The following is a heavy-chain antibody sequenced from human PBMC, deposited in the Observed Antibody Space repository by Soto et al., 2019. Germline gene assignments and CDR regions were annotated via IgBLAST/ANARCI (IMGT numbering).Heavy chain of an antibody. J-gene: IGHJ5*02. Sequence: GGSLRLSCAASGFTFSSYAMSWVRQAPGKGLEWVSAISGSGGSTYYADSVKGRFTISRDNSKNTLYLQMNSLRAEDTAVYYCAKDPATHCSSTSCARYNWFDPWGQGTLVTVSS. CDR2: ISGSGGST. CDR1: GFTFSSYA. V-gene: IGHV3-23*01. CDR3: AKDPATHCSSTSCARYNWFDP. D-gene: IGHD2-2*01.